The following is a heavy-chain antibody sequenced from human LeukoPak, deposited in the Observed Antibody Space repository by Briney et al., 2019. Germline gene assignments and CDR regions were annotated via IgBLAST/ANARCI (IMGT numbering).Heavy chain of an antibody. J-gene: IGHJ4*02. D-gene: IGHD5-24*01. V-gene: IGHV1-69*13. CDR3: ARDQDRDGYNYPGDY. Sequence: SVKVSCKASGGTFSSYAISWVRQAPGQGLEWMGGIIPIFGTANYAQKFQGRVTITADESTSTAYMELSSLRSEDTAVYYCARDQDRDGYNYPGDYWGQGTLVTVSS. CDR1: GGTFSSYA. CDR2: IIPIFGTA.